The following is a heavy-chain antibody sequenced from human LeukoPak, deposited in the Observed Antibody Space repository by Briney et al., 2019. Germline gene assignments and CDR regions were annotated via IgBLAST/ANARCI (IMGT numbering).Heavy chain of an antibody. D-gene: IGHD2-15*01. Sequence: GGSLRLSCAAAGSTFSSYSMNWDRHAPGKGLEWVSSISSSSSYIYYADSVKGRFTISRDNAKNSLYLQMNSLRAEDTAVYYCARVIRNSFGRYYYYYIDVSVKGTTVTVSS. CDR2: ISSSSSYI. V-gene: IGHV3-21*01. J-gene: IGHJ6*03. CDR1: GSTFSSYS. CDR3: ARVIRNSFGRYYYYYIDV.